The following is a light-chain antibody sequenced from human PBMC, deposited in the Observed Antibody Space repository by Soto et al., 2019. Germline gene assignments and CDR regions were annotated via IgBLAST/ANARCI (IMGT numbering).Light chain of an antibody. CDR1: QIVSSN. J-gene: IGKJ5*01. CDR2: GAS. V-gene: IGKV3-15*01. Sequence: EIVLTQSPGTLSLSPGESATLSCRASQIVSSNLAWYQQKPGQAPRLLIYGASTRATGIPARFSGSGSGTEFTLTISSLQSEDFAVYYCQQYGSSLTFGQGTRLEIK. CDR3: QQYGSSLT.